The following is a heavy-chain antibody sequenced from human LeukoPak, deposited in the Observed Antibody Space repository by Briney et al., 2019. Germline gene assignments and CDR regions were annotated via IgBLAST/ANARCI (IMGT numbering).Heavy chain of an antibody. CDR3: AGLYSSSWDY. J-gene: IGHJ4*02. V-gene: IGHV3-48*03. CDR1: GFTFNNYE. CDR2: ISSSGNTM. Sequence: GRSLRLSCAAAGFTFNNYEMKWVRQAPGKGLEWVSYISSSGNTMYYADSVKGRFTISRDNARNSLYLQMNSLRDEDTAVYYCAGLYSSSWDYWGQGTLVTVSS. D-gene: IGHD6-13*01.